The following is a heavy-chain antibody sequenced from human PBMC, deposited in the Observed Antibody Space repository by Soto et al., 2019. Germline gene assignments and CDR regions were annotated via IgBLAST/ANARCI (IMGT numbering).Heavy chain of an antibody. CDR3: GRPGGDFVLPREY. CDR2: IFYSGTA. J-gene: IGHJ4*02. V-gene: IGHV4-39*01. D-gene: IGHD2-21*02. Sequence: SETLSLTCSVSGASIDSSAYYWAWIRQPPGKGLEWIGSIFYSGTAYYSPSLAGRVTMSVDTSKNQFSVNLNSVTAADTAVYFCGRPGGDFVLPREYWGPGTLVTVTS. CDR1: GASIDSSAYY.